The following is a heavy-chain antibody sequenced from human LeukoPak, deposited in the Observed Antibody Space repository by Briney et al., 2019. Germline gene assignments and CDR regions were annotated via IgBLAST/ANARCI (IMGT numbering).Heavy chain of an antibody. Sequence: GGSLRLSCAASGFTFSSYSMNWVRQAPGKGLEWVSSISSSSSSYIYYADSVKGRFTISRDNAKNSLYLQMNSLRAEDTAVYYCARVFDSSALALGYWGQGTLVTVSS. V-gene: IGHV3-21*01. CDR2: ISSSSSSYI. J-gene: IGHJ4*02. D-gene: IGHD3-22*01. CDR1: GFTFSSYS. CDR3: ARVFDSSALALGY.